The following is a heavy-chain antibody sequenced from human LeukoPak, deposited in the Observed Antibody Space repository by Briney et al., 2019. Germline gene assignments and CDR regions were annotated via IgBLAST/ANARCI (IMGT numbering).Heavy chain of an antibody. Sequence: GGSLRLSCAASGFTFSSYSMNWVRQAPGKGLEWVSSISSSSSYIYYADSVKGRFTISRDNAKNSLYLQMNSLRAEDTAVYYCARGAGYCSGGSCYSNYMDVWGKGTTVTVSS. V-gene: IGHV3-21*01. CDR1: GFTFSSYS. D-gene: IGHD2-15*01. CDR3: ARGAGYCSGGSCYSNYMDV. J-gene: IGHJ6*03. CDR2: ISSSSSYI.